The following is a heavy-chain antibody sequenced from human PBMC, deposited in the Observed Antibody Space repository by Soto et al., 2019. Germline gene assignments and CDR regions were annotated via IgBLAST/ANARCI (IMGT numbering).Heavy chain of an antibody. Sequence: GGSLRLSCAASGFIFTDYAMTWVRQAPGKGLEWVSGLSSSGGDTYYADSVKGRFTVSRDNSRNTLYLQMNSLRAEDTAVYYCAKSAGLSAMVHWFDPWGQGPLVTVSS. CDR3: AKSAGLSAMVHWFDP. CDR2: LSSSGGDT. CDR1: GFIFTDYA. D-gene: IGHD3-10*01. V-gene: IGHV3-23*01. J-gene: IGHJ5*02.